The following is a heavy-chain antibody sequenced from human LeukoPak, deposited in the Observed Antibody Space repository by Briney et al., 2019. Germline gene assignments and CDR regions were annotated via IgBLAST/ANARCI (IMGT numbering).Heavy chain of an antibody. V-gene: IGHV1-2*02. CDR1: GYTFTGYF. CDR2: INPSSGGT. D-gene: IGHD6-13*01. J-gene: IGHJ3*02. CDR3: ARDTMGQKLDAFDI. Sequence: ASVKVSCKASGYTFTGYFMHWVRQAPGQGLEWMGWINPSSGGTNYAQKFQGRVNMTRDTSISTAYMELSRLRSDDTAVYYCARDTMGQKLDAFDIWGQGTMVTFSS.